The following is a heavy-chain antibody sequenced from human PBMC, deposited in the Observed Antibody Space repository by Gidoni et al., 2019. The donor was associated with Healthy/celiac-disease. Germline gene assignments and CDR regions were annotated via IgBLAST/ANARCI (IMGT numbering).Heavy chain of an antibody. J-gene: IGHJ4*02. V-gene: IGHV4-34*01. CDR3: ARVRTREYSSSRFRFGGKYYFDY. Sequence: QVQLQQWGAGLLKPSENLSLTCAVYGGSVSGSSWSWIRQPPGKGLEWIGESNHSGSTNYNPSLKSRVTISVDTSKNQFSLKLSSVTAADTAVYYCARVRTREYSSSRFRFGGKYYFDYWGQGTLVTVSS. CDR2: SNHSGST. D-gene: IGHD6-6*01. CDR1: GGSVSGSS.